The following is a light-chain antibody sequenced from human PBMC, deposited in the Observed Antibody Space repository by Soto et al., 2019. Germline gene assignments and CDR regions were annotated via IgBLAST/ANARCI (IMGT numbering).Light chain of an antibody. V-gene: IGKV3-20*01. CDR1: QSVSSRY. J-gene: IGKJ2*01. Sequence: EIVLTQSPGTLSLSPGERATLSCRASQSVSSRYLAWYQQKPGQAPRLLIYSTSSRATGIPDRFSGSGSGTDFPPTISRLEPEDFAVYYCQQFGGSPPYTFGQGTKLEIK. CDR2: STS. CDR3: QQFGGSPPYT.